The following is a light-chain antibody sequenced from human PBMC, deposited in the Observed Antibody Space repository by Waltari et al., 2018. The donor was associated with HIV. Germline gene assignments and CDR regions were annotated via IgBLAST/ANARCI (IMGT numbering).Light chain of an antibody. Sequence: ILLPQSLVSLPVTPGEPASISCRSRQNLLHSNGNNYLEWYVQRPGQSPQRLIYLGTGRASGVPDRLSGRGSGTDFTLRITRVAAEDVGVYYCMQSLQSPWTFGQGTQVEI. CDR1: QNLLHSNGNNY. V-gene: IGKV2-28*01. J-gene: IGKJ1*01. CDR2: LGT. CDR3: MQSLQSPWT.